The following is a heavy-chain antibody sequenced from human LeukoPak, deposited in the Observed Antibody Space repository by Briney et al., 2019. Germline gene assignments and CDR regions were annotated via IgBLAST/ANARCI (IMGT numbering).Heavy chain of an antibody. CDR3: ARGRRAAVAKNYYYGMDV. J-gene: IGHJ6*02. CDR1: GGTFSSYA. Sequence: SVTVSCKASGGTFSSYAISWVRQAPGQGLEWMGRIIPILGIANYAQKFQGRVTITADKSTSTAYMELSSLRSEDTAVYYCARGRRAAVAKNYYYGMDVWGQGTTVTVSS. CDR2: IIPILGIA. V-gene: IGHV1-69*04. D-gene: IGHD6-19*01.